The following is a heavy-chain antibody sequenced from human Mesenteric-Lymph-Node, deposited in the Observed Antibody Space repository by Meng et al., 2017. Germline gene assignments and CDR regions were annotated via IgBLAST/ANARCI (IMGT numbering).Heavy chain of an antibody. CDR1: GGSLSRSNW. CDR2: IYHSGST. CDR3: ARVGAYCGGDCYHPR. V-gene: IGHV4-4*02. J-gene: IGHJ4*02. D-gene: IGHD2-21*02. Sequence: VLSQASGPGRVEPAGTPARTCAVSGGSLSRSNWGSSIRQPPGKGLEWIEEIYHSGSTNYNPSLKSRVTISVDESKNQFSLRLSSVTAADTAVYYCARVGAYCGGDCYHPRWGQGTLVTVSS.